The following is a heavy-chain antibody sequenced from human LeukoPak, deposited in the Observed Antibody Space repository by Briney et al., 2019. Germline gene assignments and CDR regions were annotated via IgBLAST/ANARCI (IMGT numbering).Heavy chain of an antibody. D-gene: IGHD5-12*01. V-gene: IGHV3-53*01. CDR2: IYSGGST. Sequence: GGSLRLSCAASGFTVSSNYMSWVRQAPGKGLEWVSVIYSGGSTYYAGSVKGRFTISRDNSKNTLYLQMNSLRAEDTAVYYCAREAVDPLGTDYWGQGTLVTVSS. CDR1: GFTVSSNY. CDR3: AREAVDPLGTDY. J-gene: IGHJ4*02.